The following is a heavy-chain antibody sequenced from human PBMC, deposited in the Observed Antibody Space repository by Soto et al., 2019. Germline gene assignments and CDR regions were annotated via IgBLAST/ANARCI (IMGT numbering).Heavy chain of an antibody. CDR2: ISYDGSNK. CDR3: AKGSSSWPIFDY. V-gene: IGHV3-30*18. D-gene: IGHD6-13*01. Sequence: GGSLRLSCAASGFTFSSYGMHWVRQAPGKGLEWVAVISYDGSNKYYADSVKGRFTISRDNSKNTLYLQMNSLRAEDTAVYYCAKGSSSWPIFDYWGQGTLVTVSS. CDR1: GFTFSSYG. J-gene: IGHJ4*02.